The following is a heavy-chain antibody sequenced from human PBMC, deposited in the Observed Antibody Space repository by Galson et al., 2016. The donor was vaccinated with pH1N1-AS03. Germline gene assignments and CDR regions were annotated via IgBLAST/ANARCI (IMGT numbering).Heavy chain of an antibody. Sequence: SVKVSCKASGDTSSSYAISWVRQAPGQGLEWMGRIIPIVGEIKYAQKFRGRVTIIADESTSTVSMAGSSLTSEDTAIYYCARSYSGYVRIDYDYYGLDVWGQGTTVTVSS. D-gene: IGHD5-12*01. CDR3: ARSYSGYVRIDYDYYGLDV. J-gene: IGHJ6*02. V-gene: IGHV1-69*11. CDR2: IIPIVGEI. CDR1: GDTSSSYA.